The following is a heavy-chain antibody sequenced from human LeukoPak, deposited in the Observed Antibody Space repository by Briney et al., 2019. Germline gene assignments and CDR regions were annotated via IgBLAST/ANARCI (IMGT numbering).Heavy chain of an antibody. CDR1: GYSFTSYW. J-gene: IGHJ6*03. CDR3: ARLEGSADYYYYMDV. V-gene: IGHV5-51*01. CDR2: IYPGDSDT. Sequence: GESLKISCKGSGYSFTSYWIGWVRQMPGKGLEWMGIIYPGDSDTRYSPSFQGQVTISADKSISTAYLQWSSLKASDTAMYYCARLEGSADYYYYMDVWGKGTTVTVSS.